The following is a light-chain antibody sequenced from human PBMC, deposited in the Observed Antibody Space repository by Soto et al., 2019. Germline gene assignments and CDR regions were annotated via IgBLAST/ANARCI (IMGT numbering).Light chain of an antibody. CDR2: DAS. Sequence: DIQMTQSPSTLSASVGDRVTITCRASQSISIWLAWYQQKPGKAPKLLIYDASRLESGVPSRFSGSGSGTEFILAINSLEPDDFATYYCQQYDAYSPRWTFGQGTKVEI. CDR3: QQYDAYSPRWT. V-gene: IGKV1-5*01. CDR1: QSISIW. J-gene: IGKJ1*01.